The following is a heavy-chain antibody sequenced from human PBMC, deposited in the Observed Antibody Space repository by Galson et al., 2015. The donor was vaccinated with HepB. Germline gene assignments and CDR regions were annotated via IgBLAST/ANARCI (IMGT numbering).Heavy chain of an antibody. CDR2: IYPGDSDT. CDR1: GYSFTTYW. J-gene: IGHJ4*02. D-gene: IGHD3-10*01. V-gene: IGHV5-51*03. CDR3: ARRNYYGSGSNGDFDY. Sequence: QSGAEVKKPGESLKISCKGSGYSFTTYWIGWVRQMPGKGLEWMGIIYPGDSDTRYSPSFQGQVTISADKSITTAYLQWSSLKASDTAMYYCARRNYYGSGSNGDFDYWGQGTLVTVSS.